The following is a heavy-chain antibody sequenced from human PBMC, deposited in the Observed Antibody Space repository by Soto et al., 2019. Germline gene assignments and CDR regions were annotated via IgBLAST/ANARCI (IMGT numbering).Heavy chain of an antibody. D-gene: IGHD3-22*01. CDR1: GGSFSGYY. Sequence: SETLSLTCAVYGGSFSGYYWSWIRQPPGKGLEWIGEINHSGSTNYNPSLKSRVTISVDTSKNQFSLKLSSVTAADTAVYYCGRGNYYDSSGYKTNQNFDYWGQGTLVTVSS. CDR2: INHSGST. V-gene: IGHV4-34*01. J-gene: IGHJ4*02. CDR3: GRGNYYDSSGYKTNQNFDY.